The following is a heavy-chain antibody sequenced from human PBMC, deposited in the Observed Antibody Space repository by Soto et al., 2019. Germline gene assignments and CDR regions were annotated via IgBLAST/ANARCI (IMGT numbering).Heavy chain of an antibody. D-gene: IGHD6-13*01. CDR2: INPASGST. CDR3: ARDLAAGDY. Sequence: QVQLVQSGAEVKKPGASVKLSCRISGYTFTHYYIHWVRQAPGQGLEWLAIINPASGSTNYAQDFQGRVTLTMDTSTTTVYMELSGLRAEDTAIFYCARDLAAGDYWGQGTLVTVSS. CDR1: GYTFTHYY. V-gene: IGHV1-46*01. J-gene: IGHJ4*02.